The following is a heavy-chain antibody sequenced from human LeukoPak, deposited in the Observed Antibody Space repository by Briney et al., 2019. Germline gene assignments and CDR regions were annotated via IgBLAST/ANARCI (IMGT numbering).Heavy chain of an antibody. J-gene: IGHJ5*02. D-gene: IGHD3/OR15-3a*01. V-gene: IGHV1-69*05. Sequence: GASVKVSCKASGGTFSSYTISWVRQAPGQGLEWMGRIIPIFGTANYAQEFQGKVTITTDESTSTAYMELSSLRSEDTAVYYCARGRDLENWFDPWGQGTLVTVSS. CDR2: IIPIFGTA. CDR1: GGTFSSYT. CDR3: ARGRDLENWFDP.